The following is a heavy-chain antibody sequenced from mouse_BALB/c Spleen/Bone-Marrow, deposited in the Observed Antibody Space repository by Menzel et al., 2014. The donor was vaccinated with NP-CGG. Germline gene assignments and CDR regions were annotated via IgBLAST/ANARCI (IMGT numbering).Heavy chain of an antibody. V-gene: IGHV5-17*02. CDR3: AREWGVYAGVDY. D-gene: IGHD1-1*01. J-gene: IGHJ2*01. CDR2: ISSGSSTF. Sequence: EVQLVESGGGLVQPGGSRKLSCAASGFTFSSFGMHWVRQAPEKGLEWVAYISSGSSTFYYADKVKGRFTVSRDNPKNTLFLQRPGIRSEDTAMYYCAREWGVYAGVDYWGEGTTLTVPS. CDR1: GFTFSSFG.